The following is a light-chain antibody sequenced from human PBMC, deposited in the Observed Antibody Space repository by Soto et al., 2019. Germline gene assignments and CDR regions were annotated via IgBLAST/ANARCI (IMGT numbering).Light chain of an antibody. Sequence: QSVLTQPPSVSGAPGQRVTISCTGSSSNIGAGYDVHWYQQLPGTAPKLLIYGNSNRPSGVPDRFSGSKSGTSASLAITGLQAEDEADYYCRSYAGSSTPYVFGTGTKVTVL. V-gene: IGLV1-40*01. CDR2: GNS. CDR3: RSYAGSSTPYV. J-gene: IGLJ1*01. CDR1: SSNIGAGYD.